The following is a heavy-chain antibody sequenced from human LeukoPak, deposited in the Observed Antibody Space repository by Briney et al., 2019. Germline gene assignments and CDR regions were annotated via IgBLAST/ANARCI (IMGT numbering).Heavy chain of an antibody. CDR3: AKEVTIPAAGRKDYYYYGLDV. CDR2: ISGGGGST. J-gene: IGHJ6*02. V-gene: IGHV3-23*01. Sequence: GGSLRLSCAASGFTFTSYSMNWVRQAPGKGLEWVSTISGGGGSTYYADSVKGRFTISRDNSKNTLYLQMDSLRAEDTAVYYCAKEVTIPAAGRKDYYYYGLDVWGQGTTVTVSS. CDR1: GFTFTSYS. D-gene: IGHD6-13*01.